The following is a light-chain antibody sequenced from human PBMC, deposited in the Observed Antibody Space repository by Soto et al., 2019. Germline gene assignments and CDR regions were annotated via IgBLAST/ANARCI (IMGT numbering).Light chain of an antibody. Sequence: EIVMTQSPATLSVSPGERVTLSCRASQSVSSSLAWYQQKPGQAPRLLIYGASTRAIGIPGRFSGSGSETEFTLTISSLQSEDFAVYYWQQYNNRWTFGQGTKVETK. J-gene: IGKJ1*01. CDR1: QSVSSS. V-gene: IGKV3-15*01. CDR3: QQYNNRWT. CDR2: GAS.